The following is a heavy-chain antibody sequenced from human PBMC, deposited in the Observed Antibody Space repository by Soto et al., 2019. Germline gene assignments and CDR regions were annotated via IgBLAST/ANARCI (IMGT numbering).Heavy chain of an antibody. J-gene: IGHJ4*02. V-gene: IGHV4-39*01. CDR3: ARRGWLFYYGY. CDR1: GGSISSSSYY. CDR2: IYYSGST. D-gene: IGHD3-9*01. Sequence: SETLSLTCTVSGGSISSSSYYWGWIRQPPGKGLEWIGSIYYSGSTYYNPSLKSRVTISVDTSKNQFSLKLSSVTAAVTAVYYCARRGWLFYYGYWGQGTLVTVSS.